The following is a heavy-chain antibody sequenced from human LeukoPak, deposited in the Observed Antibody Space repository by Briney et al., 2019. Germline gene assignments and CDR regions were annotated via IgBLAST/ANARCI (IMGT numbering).Heavy chain of an antibody. CDR1: GGSFSGYY. Sequence: SETLSLTCAVYGGSFSGYYWSWIRQPPGKGLEWIGEINHSGSTNYNPSLKSRVTISVDTSKNQFSLKLSSVTAADTAVYYCARGGNTVPYYYDSSGYAFDIWGQGTMVTVSS. D-gene: IGHD3-22*01. J-gene: IGHJ3*02. CDR3: ARGGNTVPYYYDSSGYAFDI. CDR2: INHSGST. V-gene: IGHV4-34*01.